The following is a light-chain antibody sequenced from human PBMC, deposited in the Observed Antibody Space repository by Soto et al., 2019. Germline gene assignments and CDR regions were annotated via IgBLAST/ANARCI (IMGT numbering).Light chain of an antibody. CDR2: GAS. CDR3: QQYNNWPPWT. Sequence: EIVMTQSPATLSVSPGEGATLSCTASQTVTTNLAWYQHKPGQAPRLLIYGASTRATGIPARFSGSGSGTEFTLTINSLQSEDFAVYYCQQYNNWPPWTFGQGTKVDIK. J-gene: IGKJ1*01. CDR1: QTVTTN. V-gene: IGKV3-15*01.